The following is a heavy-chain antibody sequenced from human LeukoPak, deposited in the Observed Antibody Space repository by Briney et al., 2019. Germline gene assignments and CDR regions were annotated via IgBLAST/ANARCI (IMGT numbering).Heavy chain of an antibody. CDR1: GFTFSSYA. CDR2: ISGSGGST. CDR3: AKAFPRAVTTTIWGNY. V-gene: IGHV3-23*01. J-gene: IGHJ4*02. D-gene: IGHD1-14*01. Sequence: GGSLRLSCAASGFTFSSYAMSWVRQTPGKGLEWVSAISGSGGSTYYADSVKGRFTIPRDNSKNTLYLQMNSLRAEDTAVYYCAKAFPRAVTTTIWGNYWGQGTLVTVSS.